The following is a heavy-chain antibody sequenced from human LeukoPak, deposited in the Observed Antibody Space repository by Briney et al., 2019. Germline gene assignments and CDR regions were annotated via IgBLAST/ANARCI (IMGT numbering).Heavy chain of an antibody. CDR3: ARGQAAANILYYFDY. V-gene: IGHV3-21*01. CDR2: ITSSSTFI. J-gene: IGHJ4*02. Sequence: KPGGSLRLSCAASGFTFRSYTMSWVRQAPGKGLEWVASITSSSTFIYYADSLKGRFTISRDNAQNSLYLQMNSLGAEDTAVYYCARGQAAANILYYFDYWGQGTLVTVSS. CDR1: GFTFRSYT. D-gene: IGHD6-13*01.